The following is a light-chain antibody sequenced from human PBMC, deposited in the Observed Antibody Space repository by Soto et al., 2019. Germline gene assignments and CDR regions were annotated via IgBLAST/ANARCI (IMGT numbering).Light chain of an antibody. CDR3: QQYGSSRWT. J-gene: IGKJ1*01. Sequence: EIVLTQSPDTLSLFPGERATLSCRASQSVSSTYLAWYQQKPGQAPMPLISATSSRATGTPDRFSGSGSGTDFTLTISRLEPEDFAVYYCQQYGSSRWTFGKGTKVEIK. CDR1: QSVSSTY. CDR2: ATS. V-gene: IGKV3-20*01.